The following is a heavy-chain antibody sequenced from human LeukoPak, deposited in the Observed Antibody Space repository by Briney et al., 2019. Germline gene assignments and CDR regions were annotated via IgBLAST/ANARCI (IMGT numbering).Heavy chain of an antibody. Sequence: PGRSLRLSCAASGFTFSSYGMHWVRQAPGKGLEWMAVISYDGSNKYYADSVKGRFTISRDNSKNTLYLQMNSLGAEDTAVYYCATVIAPGTQGAFDIWGQGTMVTVSS. J-gene: IGHJ3*02. CDR2: ISYDGSNK. CDR3: ATVIAPGTQGAFDI. D-gene: IGHD6-25*01. V-gene: IGHV3-30*03. CDR1: GFTFSSYG.